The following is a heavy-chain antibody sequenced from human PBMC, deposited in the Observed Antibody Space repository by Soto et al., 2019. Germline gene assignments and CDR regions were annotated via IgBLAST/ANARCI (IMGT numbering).Heavy chain of an antibody. CDR1: GFTFSSYA. D-gene: IGHD3-3*01. Sequence: EVQLLESGGGLVQPGGSLRLSCAASGFTFSSYAMSWVRQAPGKGLEWVASISGSGGSTYYADSVKGRFTISRDNSKNTLYLQMNSLRAEDTALYYCAKDASSGITAFDLWGRGTLVTVSS. V-gene: IGHV3-23*01. CDR2: ISGSGGST. CDR3: AKDASSGITAFDL. J-gene: IGHJ2*01.